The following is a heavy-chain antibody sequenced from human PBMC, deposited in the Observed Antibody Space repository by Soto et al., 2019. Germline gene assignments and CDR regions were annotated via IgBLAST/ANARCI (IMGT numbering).Heavy chain of an antibody. J-gene: IGHJ4*02. D-gene: IGHD1-26*01. CDR3: AREVRGRYNSYFYY. Sequence: SETLSLTCTVSGGSVSSDDFYWSWIRQPPGKGLKWIGYIYNSGGTKYNPSLKSRVTISVDTSKNQFSLKLNSVTAADTAVYYGAREVRGRYNSYFYYWGQGARVTVSS. CDR2: IYNSGGT. CDR1: GGSVSSDDFY. V-gene: IGHV4-61*08.